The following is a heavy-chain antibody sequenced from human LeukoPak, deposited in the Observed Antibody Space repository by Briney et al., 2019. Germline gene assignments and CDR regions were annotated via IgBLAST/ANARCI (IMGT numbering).Heavy chain of an antibody. D-gene: IGHD6-13*01. CDR3: ASPGAAAANGMDV. V-gene: IGHV3-23*01. Sequence: GGSLRLSCAASGFTFSSYAMSWVRQAPGKGLEWVSAISGSGGSTYYADSVTGRFTISRDNSKNTLYLQMNSLRAEDTAVYYCASPGAAAANGMDVWGQGTTVTVSS. CDR2: ISGSGGST. J-gene: IGHJ6*02. CDR1: GFTFSSYA.